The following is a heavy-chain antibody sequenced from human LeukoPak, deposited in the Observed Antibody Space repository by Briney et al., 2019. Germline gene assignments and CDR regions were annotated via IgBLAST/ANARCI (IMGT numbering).Heavy chain of an antibody. J-gene: IGHJ4*02. D-gene: IGHD1-26*01. V-gene: IGHV3-21*01. CDR3: ARALKVGASRGVDY. Sequence: GGSLRLSCAASGFTFSSYSMNWVRQAPGKGLEWVSSISSSSSYIYYADSVKGRFTISRDNAKNSLYLQMNSLRAEDTAVYYCARALKVGASRGVDYWGQGTLVTVSS. CDR2: ISSSSSYI. CDR1: GFTFSSYS.